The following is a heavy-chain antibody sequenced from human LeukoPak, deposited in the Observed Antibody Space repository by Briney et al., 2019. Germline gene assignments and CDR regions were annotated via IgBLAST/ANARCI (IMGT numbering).Heavy chain of an antibody. CDR2: FDPEDGET. Sequence: ASVKVPCKVSGYTLTELSMHWVRQAPGKGLEWMGGFDPEDGETIYAQKFQGRVTMTEDTSTDTAYMELSSLRSEDTAVYYCATLGGYDSSGYPLDYWGQGTLVTVSS. CDR1: GYTLTELS. D-gene: IGHD3-22*01. CDR3: ATLGGYDSSGYPLDY. V-gene: IGHV1-24*01. J-gene: IGHJ4*02.